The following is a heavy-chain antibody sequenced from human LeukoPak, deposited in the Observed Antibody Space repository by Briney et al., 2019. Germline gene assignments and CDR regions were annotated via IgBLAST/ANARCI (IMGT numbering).Heavy chain of an antibody. Sequence: SETQSLTCTVSGGSISSYYWSWIRQPPGKGLEWIGYIYYSGSTNYNPSLKSRVTISVDTSKNQFSLKLSSVTAADTAVYYCARGSYGSGSYLGLNWFDPWGQGTLVTVSS. D-gene: IGHD3-10*01. J-gene: IGHJ5*02. V-gene: IGHV4-59*01. CDR3: ARGSYGSGSYLGLNWFDP. CDR1: GGSISSYY. CDR2: IYYSGST.